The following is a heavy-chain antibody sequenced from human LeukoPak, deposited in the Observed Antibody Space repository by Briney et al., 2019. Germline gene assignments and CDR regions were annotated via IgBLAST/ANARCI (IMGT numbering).Heavy chain of an antibody. D-gene: IGHD3-22*01. CDR2: INSDGSST. V-gene: IGHV3-74*01. Sequence: GGSLRLSCAASGFTFSSYWMHWVRQAPGKGLVWVSRINSDGSSTSYADSVKGRFTISRDNAKNTLYLQMNSLRAEGTAVYYCARGGYYYDSSGYYYGSRFVGYWGQGTLVTVSS. CDR3: ARGGYYYDSSGYYYGSRFVGY. CDR1: GFTFSSYW. J-gene: IGHJ4*02.